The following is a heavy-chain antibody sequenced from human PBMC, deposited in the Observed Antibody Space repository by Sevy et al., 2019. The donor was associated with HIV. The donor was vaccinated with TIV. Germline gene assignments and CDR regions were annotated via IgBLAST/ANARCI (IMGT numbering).Heavy chain of an antibody. CDR2: IYYSGST. V-gene: IGHV4-39*01. CDR1: GGSISSSSYY. D-gene: IGHD4-4*01. CDR3: ASRSGRATTVTKYNWFDP. Sequence: SETLSLTCTVSGGSISSSSYYWGWIRQPPGKGLEWIGSIYYSGSTYYNPSLKSRVTISVDTSKNQFSLKLSSVTAAYTAVYYCASRSGRATTVTKYNWFDPCGQGTLVNVSS. J-gene: IGHJ5*02.